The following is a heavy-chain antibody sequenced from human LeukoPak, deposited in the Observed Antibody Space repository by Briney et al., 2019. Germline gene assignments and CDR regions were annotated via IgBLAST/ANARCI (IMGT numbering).Heavy chain of an antibody. Sequence: ASVKVSCKASGGTFSSYAISWVRQAPGQGLEWMGWISAYNGNTNYAQKLQGRVTMTTDTSTSTAYMELRSLRSDDTAVYYCARETYYYDSSGYSLWGQGTMVTVSS. CDR1: GGTFSSYA. V-gene: IGHV1-18*01. CDR2: ISAYNGNT. J-gene: IGHJ3*01. D-gene: IGHD3-22*01. CDR3: ARETYYYDSSGYSL.